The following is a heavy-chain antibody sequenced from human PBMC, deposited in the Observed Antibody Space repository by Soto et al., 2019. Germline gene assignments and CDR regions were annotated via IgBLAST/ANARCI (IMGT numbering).Heavy chain of an antibody. CDR2: IKSKTDGGTT. D-gene: IGHD3-9*01. CDR3: TTDGGYFDWSLYYYYYGMDV. CDR1: GFTFSNAW. V-gene: IGHV3-15*07. J-gene: IGHJ6*02. Sequence: GGSLRLSCAASGFTFSNAWMNWVRQAPGKGLEWVGRIKSKTDGGTTDYAAPVKGRFTISRDDSKNTLYLQMNSLKTEDTAVYYCTTDGGYFDWSLYYYYYGMDVWGQGTTVTVSS.